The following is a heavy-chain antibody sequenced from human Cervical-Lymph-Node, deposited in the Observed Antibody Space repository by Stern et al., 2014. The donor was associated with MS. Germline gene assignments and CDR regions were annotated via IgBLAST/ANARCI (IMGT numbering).Heavy chain of an antibody. CDR3: ARDRARWLQLWFAP. CDR1: GFTFSSYG. V-gene: IGHV3-33*01. CDR2: IWYDGSNK. Sequence: VQLVESGGGVVQPGRSLRLSCAASGFTFSSYGMHWVRQAPGKGLEWVAVIWYDGSNKYYADSGKGRFTISRDNFKNTLYLQMNSLRAEDTAVYYGARDRARWLQLWFAPWGRGTLVTVSS. J-gene: IGHJ5*02. D-gene: IGHD5-24*01.